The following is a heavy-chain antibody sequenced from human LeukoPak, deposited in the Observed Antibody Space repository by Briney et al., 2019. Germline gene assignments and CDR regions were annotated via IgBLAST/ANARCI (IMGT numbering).Heavy chain of an antibody. CDR2: VDPEDGET. CDR3: ATVGATSLYYFDY. Sequence: GASVKVSCKASGYTFTDYYMHWVQQAPGKGLEWMGRVDPEDGETIYAEKFQGRVTITADTSTDKAYMELSSLRSEDTAVYYCATVGATSLYYFDYWGQGTLVTVSS. J-gene: IGHJ4*02. D-gene: IGHD1-26*01. CDR1: GYTFTDYY. V-gene: IGHV1-69-2*01.